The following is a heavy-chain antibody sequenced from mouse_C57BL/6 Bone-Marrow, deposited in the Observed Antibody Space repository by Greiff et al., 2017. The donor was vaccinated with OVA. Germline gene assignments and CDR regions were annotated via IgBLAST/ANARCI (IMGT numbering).Heavy chain of an antibody. J-gene: IGHJ4*01. CDR2: ISDGGSYT. CDR1: GFTFSSYA. CDR3: ARDTMVTAYYAMDY. V-gene: IGHV5-4*01. D-gene: IGHD2-1*01. Sequence: EVQVVESGGGLVKPGGSLKLSCAASGFTFSSYAMSWVRQTPEKRLEWVATISDGGSYTYYPDNVKGRFTISRDTAKNNLYLQMSHLKSEDTAMYYCARDTMVTAYYAMDYWGQGTSVTVSS.